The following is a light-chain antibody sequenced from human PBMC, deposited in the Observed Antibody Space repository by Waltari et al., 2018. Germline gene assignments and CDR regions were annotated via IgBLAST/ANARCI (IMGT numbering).Light chain of an antibody. CDR3: QNHERLPAT. CDR1: QSISKY. Sequence: VLVQSPGTLPLFAGERDTHSCRASQSISKYLVWYQQRPGHAPRLLIYAGSTRAAGIPDRFSGSGYGTDFTLTISRLEPEDFAVYYCQNHERLPATFGQGTKVEFK. J-gene: IGKJ1*01. V-gene: IGKV3-20*01. CDR2: AGS.